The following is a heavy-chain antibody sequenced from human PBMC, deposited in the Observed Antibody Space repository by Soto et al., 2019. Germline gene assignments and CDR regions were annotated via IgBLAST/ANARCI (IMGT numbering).Heavy chain of an antibody. CDR1: GYTFANYD. CDR2: ISADSGHT. Sequence: QVQLVQSGAEVKTPAASLQVSCKASGYTFANYDVSWVRQAPGQGLEWKGWISADSGHTSNAQKFQDRVTLTSDTSTKTAYMKLRSARSDDTAVCYCARHNCRTTDCYTAGDSWGQGTLVTVSS. V-gene: IGHV1-18*04. D-gene: IGHD2-2*02. CDR3: ARHNCRTTDCYTAGDS. J-gene: IGHJ4*02.